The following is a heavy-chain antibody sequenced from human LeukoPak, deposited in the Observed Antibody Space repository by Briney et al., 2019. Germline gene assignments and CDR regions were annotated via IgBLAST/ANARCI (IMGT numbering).Heavy chain of an antibody. V-gene: IGHV4-38-2*01. J-gene: IGHJ4*02. Sequence: SETLSLTCAVSGYSISSGYYWAWIRQPPGKGLEWIGSIYHSGSTYYKPSLKSRVTISVDTSKNQFSLKVNSVTAADTAVYYCAGHGGHSGFDPYDYWGQGTLVTVSS. CDR3: AGHGGHSGFDPYDY. CDR1: GYSISSGYY. D-gene: IGHD5-12*01. CDR2: IYHSGST.